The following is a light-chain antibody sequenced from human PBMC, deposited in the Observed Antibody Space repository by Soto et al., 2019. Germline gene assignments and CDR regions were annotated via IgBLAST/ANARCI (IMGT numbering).Light chain of an antibody. CDR3: ATWDDDLYTPI. V-gene: IGLV1-47*01. CDR2: RIN. Sequence: QSVLTQPPSASGTPGQRVTISCSGSSSNIGSNYVYWYQQLPGTAPTNLLYRINQRPSGVPDRFSGSKSGTSASLAITGLRSDDEADYYCATWDDDLYTPIIGGGTKLTVL. J-gene: IGLJ2*01. CDR1: SSNIGSNY.